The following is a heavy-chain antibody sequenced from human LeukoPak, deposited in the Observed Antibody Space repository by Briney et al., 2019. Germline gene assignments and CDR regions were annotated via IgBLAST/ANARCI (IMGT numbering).Heavy chain of an antibody. Sequence: SETLSLTCTVSGGSISSYYWSWIRQPPGKGLEWIGYIYYSGSTNYNPSLKSRVTISVDTSKNQFSLNLSSVTAADTAVYYCARDPGAYGDYSYYFDYWGQGTLVTVSS. CDR3: ARDPGAYGDYSYYFDY. J-gene: IGHJ4*02. D-gene: IGHD4-17*01. CDR2: IYYSGST. CDR1: GGSISSYY. V-gene: IGHV4-59*01.